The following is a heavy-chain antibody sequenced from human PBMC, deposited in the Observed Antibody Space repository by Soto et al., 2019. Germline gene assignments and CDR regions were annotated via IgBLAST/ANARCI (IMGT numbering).Heavy chain of an antibody. Sequence: GESLKISCAASGFTFSSYAMSWVRQAPGKGLEWVSAISGSGGSTYYADSVKGRFTISRDNSKNTLYLQMNSLRAEDTAVYYCAKDLKGSSSYYFDYWGQGTLVTVSS. D-gene: IGHD6-6*01. CDR2: ISGSGGST. CDR3: AKDLKGSSSYYFDY. J-gene: IGHJ4*02. CDR1: GFTFSSYA. V-gene: IGHV3-23*01.